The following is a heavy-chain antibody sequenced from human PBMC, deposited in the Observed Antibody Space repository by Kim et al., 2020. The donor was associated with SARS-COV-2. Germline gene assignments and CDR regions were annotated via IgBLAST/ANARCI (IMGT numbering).Heavy chain of an antibody. V-gene: IGHV1-69*13. Sequence: SVKVSCKASGGTFSSYAISWVRQAPGQGLEWMGGIIPIFGTANYAQKFQGRVTITADESTSTAYMELSSLRSEDTAVYYCAVETYSSSFGWFGYWGQGTLVTVSS. D-gene: IGHD6-6*01. CDR2: IIPIFGTA. CDR1: GGTFSSYA. J-gene: IGHJ4*02. CDR3: AVETYSSSFGWFGY.